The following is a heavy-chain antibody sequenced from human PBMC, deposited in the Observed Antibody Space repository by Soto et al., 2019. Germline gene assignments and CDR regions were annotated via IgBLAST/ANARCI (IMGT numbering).Heavy chain of an antibody. CDR1: GFTFSIYA. CDR2: ISTSGDKT. D-gene: IGHD3-16*01. V-gene: IGHV3-23*01. J-gene: IGHJ6*02. CDR3: AKPLYDDVMVTYGMDV. Sequence: QPGGSLRLSCAASGFTFSIYAISWVRQAPGKGLEWLSAISTSGDKTYYADSVEGRFTISRDNSKNTLYLQMNSLRVDDTAVYYCAKPLYDDVMVTYGMDVWGQGTTVTVSS.